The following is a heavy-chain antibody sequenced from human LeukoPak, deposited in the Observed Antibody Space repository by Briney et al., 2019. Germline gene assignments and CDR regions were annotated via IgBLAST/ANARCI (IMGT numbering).Heavy chain of an antibody. CDR1: GYSISSGYY. D-gene: IGHD3-10*01. J-gene: IGHJ6*03. CDR2: IDQSGST. Sequence: PSETLSLTCTVSGYSISSGYYWGCIRQPPGKGPEWIGSIDQSGSTYYNPSLKSRVTISVDTSKNQFSLKLSSVTAADTAVYYCARGKPSYGSGTFYRPLEPNYMDVWGKGTTVTVSS. CDR3: ARGKPSYGSGTFYRPLEPNYMDV. V-gene: IGHV4-38-2*02.